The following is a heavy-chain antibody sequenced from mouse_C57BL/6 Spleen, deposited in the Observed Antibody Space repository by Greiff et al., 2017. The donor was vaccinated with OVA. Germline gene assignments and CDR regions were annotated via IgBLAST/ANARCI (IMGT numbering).Heavy chain of an antibody. J-gene: IGHJ1*03. D-gene: IGHD3-3*01. Sequence: EVKLMESGGGLVKPGGSLKLSCAASGFTFSDYGMHWVRQAPEQGLEWVAYISRGSSTIYYADTVKGRFTISRDNAKNTLFLQMTSLRSEDTAVYYCARQGWDWYFDVWGTGTTVTVSS. CDR1: GFTFSDYG. V-gene: IGHV5-17*01. CDR2: ISRGSSTI. CDR3: ARQGWDWYFDV.